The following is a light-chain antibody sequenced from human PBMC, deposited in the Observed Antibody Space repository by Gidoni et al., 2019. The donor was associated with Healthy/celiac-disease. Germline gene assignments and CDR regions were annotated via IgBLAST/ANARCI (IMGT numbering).Light chain of an antibody. CDR3: CSYAGRSTFSV. Sequence: QSALTQPASVSGSPGQSITIPCPGTSSDVGSYNLVSWYQQHPGKAPKLMIYEVSQRPSGVSNRFSVSKSGNTASLTISGLQAEDEADYSCCSYAGRSTFSVFGTGTKVTVL. V-gene: IGLV2-23*02. CDR1: SSDVGSYNL. CDR2: EVS. J-gene: IGLJ1*01.